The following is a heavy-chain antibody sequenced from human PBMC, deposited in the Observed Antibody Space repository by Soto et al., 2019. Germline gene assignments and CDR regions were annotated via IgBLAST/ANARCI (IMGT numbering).Heavy chain of an antibody. CDR2: IYWNDDK. V-gene: IGHV2-5*01. CDR1: GFSLSTSGVG. Sequence: SGPTLVKPTQTLTLTCTFSGFSLSTSGVGVGWIRQPPGKALEWLALIYWNDDKRYSPSLKSRLTITKDTSKNQVVLTMTNMDPVDTATYYCAHTFTIFWPMDYFDYWGQGTLVTVSS. D-gene: IGHD3-3*01. CDR3: AHTFTIFWPMDYFDY. J-gene: IGHJ4*02.